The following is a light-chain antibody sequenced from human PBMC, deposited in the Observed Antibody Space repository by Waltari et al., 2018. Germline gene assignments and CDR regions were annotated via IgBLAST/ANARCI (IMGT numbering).Light chain of an antibody. CDR2: EVS. CDR1: SSDIGAYKY. CDR3: SSYAGSNNLV. Sequence: QSALTQPPSASGSPGQSVTISCTGTSSDIGAYKYVSWYRQHPGKGPKLLIYEVSKRPSGVPNRFSGSKSGNTASLTVSGLQAEDEADYYCSSYAGSNNLVFGTGTKVTVL. V-gene: IGLV2-8*01. J-gene: IGLJ1*01.